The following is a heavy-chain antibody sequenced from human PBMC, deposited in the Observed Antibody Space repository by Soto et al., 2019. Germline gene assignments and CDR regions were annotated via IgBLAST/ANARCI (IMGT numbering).Heavy chain of an antibody. CDR2: IYYSGST. Sequence: SETLSLTCTVSGGSISSYYWSWIRQPPGKGLEWIGYIYYSGSTNYNPSLKSRVTISVDTSKNQFSLKLSSVTAADTAVYYCARHLWSSSSIEYFQHWGQGTLVTVSS. CDR1: GGSISSYY. V-gene: IGHV4-59*08. J-gene: IGHJ1*01. CDR3: ARHLWSSSSIEYFQH. D-gene: IGHD6-13*01.